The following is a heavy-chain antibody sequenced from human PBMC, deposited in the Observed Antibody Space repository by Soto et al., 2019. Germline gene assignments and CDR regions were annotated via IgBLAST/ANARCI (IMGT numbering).Heavy chain of an antibody. CDR3: ARDYGDGYYYFDL. CDR1: GFTFSDYT. Sequence: QVQLVESGGGVVQPGRSLRLSCAASGFTFSDYTMHWVRQAPGKELEWVALMSSDGGNTHYTDSVKGRFTISRDNSKNTLYLQRDSLRPEDTTVYYCARDYGDGYYYFDLWGQGTLVTVSS. J-gene: IGHJ4*02. D-gene: IGHD5-12*01. V-gene: IGHV3-30-3*01. CDR2: MSSDGGNT.